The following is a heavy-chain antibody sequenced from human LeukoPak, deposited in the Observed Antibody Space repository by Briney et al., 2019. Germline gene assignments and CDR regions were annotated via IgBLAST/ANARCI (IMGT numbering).Heavy chain of an antibody. CDR1: GFTFSSYA. D-gene: IGHD2-2*01. Sequence: HPGGSLRLSCAASGFTFSSYAMHWVRQAPGKGLEWVAVISYDGSNKYYADSVKGRLTISRDNSKNTLYLQMNSLRAEDTAVYYCARDGCSSTSCYEWIGHHYYYYYGMDVWGQGTTVTVSS. CDR2: ISYDGSNK. CDR3: ARDGCSSTSCYEWIGHHYYYYYGMDV. J-gene: IGHJ6*02. V-gene: IGHV3-30-3*01.